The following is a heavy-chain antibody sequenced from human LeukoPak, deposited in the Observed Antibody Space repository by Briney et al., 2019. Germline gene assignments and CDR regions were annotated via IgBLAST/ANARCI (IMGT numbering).Heavy chain of an antibody. J-gene: IGHJ4*02. V-gene: IGHV3-9*01. CDR3: ARSGGDYYDSSVDY. Sequence: GGSLRLSCVASGFTFDDYAMHWVRQAPGKGLEWVSGISWNSGSIGYADSVKGRFTISRDNAKNSLYLQMNSLRAEDTAVYYCARSGGDYYDSSVDYWGQGTLVTVSS. CDR1: GFTFDDYA. CDR2: ISWNSGSI. D-gene: IGHD3-22*01.